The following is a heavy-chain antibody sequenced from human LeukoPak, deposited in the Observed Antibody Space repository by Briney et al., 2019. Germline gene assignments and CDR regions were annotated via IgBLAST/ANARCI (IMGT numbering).Heavy chain of an antibody. CDR1: GYNFPIYW. CDR2: IYPDDSNT. V-gene: IGHV5-51*01. CDR3: ARRPCRFGELLHCPYGMDV. J-gene: IGHJ6*02. Sequence: GESLKISCKGSGYNFPIYWIGWVRQMPGQGLEWMGIIYPDDSNTIYGPSFQGQVTISADKSISTAYLQWSSLKASDTAMYYCARRPCRFGELLHCPYGMDVWGQGTTVTVSS. D-gene: IGHD3-10*01.